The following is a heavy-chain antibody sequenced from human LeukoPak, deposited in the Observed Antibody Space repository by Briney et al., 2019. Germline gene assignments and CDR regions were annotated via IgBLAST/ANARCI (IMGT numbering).Heavy chain of an antibody. D-gene: IGHD5-18*01. V-gene: IGHV3-20*04. J-gene: IGHJ5*02. CDR1: GFTFDDYG. Sequence: GGSLRLSCAASGFTFDDYGMSWVRQAPGKGLEWVCGINWNGGSTGYADSVKGRFTISRDNAKNSLYLQMNSLRAEDTALYYCARAGGYATPWRWFDPWGQGTLVTVSS. CDR3: ARAGGYATPWRWFDP. CDR2: INWNGGST.